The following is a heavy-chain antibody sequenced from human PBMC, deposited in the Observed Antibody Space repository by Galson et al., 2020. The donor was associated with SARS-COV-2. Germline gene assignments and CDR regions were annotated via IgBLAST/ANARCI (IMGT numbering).Heavy chain of an antibody. V-gene: IGHV4-38-2*02. CDR1: GYSISSGYY. CDR3: ARVHVGGTEENWFDP. CDR2: IYHSGST. J-gene: IGHJ5*02. D-gene: IGHD1-1*01. Sequence: SQTLSLTCTVSGYSISSGYYWGWIRQPPGKGLEWLGSIYHSGSTYYNPSLKSRVTISVDTSKNQFSLKLSSVTAANTAVYYCARVHVGGTEENWFDPWGQGTLVTVSS.